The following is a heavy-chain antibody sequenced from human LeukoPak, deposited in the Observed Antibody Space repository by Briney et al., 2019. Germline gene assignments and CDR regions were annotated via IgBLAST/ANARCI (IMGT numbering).Heavy chain of an antibody. D-gene: IGHD4-17*01. CDR3: ARGLLDYGDYHFDY. J-gene: IGHJ4*02. V-gene: IGHV4-59*01. CDR2: IYYSGST. CDR1: GGSISSYY. Sequence: SETLSLTCTVSGGSISSYYWSWIRQPPGKGLEWIGYIYYSGSTNYNPSLKSRVTISVDTSKNQFSLKPSSVTAADTAVYYCARGLLDYGDYHFDYWGQGTLVTVSS.